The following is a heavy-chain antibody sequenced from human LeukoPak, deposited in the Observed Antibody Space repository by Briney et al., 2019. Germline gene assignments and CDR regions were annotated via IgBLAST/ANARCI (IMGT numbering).Heavy chain of an antibody. CDR3: ARHLGWCNNTSGCDDESDAFDI. CDR1: GYSFTNYW. Sequence: GESLKISCKDSGYSFTNYWIGWVRQMPGKGLEWMGIIYPGDSDTRYSPSFQGQVTISVDKSISTAFLQWSSLKASDTAVYYCARHLGWCNNTSGCDDESDAFDIWGQGTMVTVSS. J-gene: IGHJ3*02. D-gene: IGHD2-2*01. V-gene: IGHV5-51*01. CDR2: IYPGDSDT.